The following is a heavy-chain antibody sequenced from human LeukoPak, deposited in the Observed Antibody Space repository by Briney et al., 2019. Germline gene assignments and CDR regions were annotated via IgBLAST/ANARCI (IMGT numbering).Heavy chain of an antibody. V-gene: IGHV3-23*01. CDR2: ISGSGGST. J-gene: IGHJ4*02. Sequence: GGSLRLSCAASGFTFSSYAMSWVRQAPGKGLEWVSAISGSGGSTYYADSVKGRFTISRDNSKNTLYLQMNSLRAEDTAVYHCAKVDLYGGNSNWGQGTLVTVSS. D-gene: IGHD4-17*01. CDR3: AKVDLYGGNSN. CDR1: GFTFSSYA.